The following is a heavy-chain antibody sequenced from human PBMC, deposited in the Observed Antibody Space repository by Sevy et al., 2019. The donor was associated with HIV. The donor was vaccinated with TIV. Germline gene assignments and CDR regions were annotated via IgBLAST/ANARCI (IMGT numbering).Heavy chain of an antibody. Sequence: EGSLRLSCAASGFTFDDDAMHWVLQAPGKDLEWVSLIRWDGGSTYYADSVKGRFTISRDNSKNSLYLQMNSLRAEDTALYYCAKDMLGDYYYYGMDVWGQGTTVTVSS. J-gene: IGHJ6*02. CDR1: GFTFDDDA. CDR2: IRWDGGST. V-gene: IGHV3-43D*03. CDR3: AKDMLGDYYYYGMDV. D-gene: IGHD4-17*01.